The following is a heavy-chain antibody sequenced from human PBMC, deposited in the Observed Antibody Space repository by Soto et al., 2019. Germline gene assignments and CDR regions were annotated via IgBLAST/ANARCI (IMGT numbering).Heavy chain of an antibody. J-gene: IGHJ4*02. D-gene: IGHD5-18*01. CDR3: ARARGYSYGYSFDY. CDR2: IIPIFGTA. CDR1: GGTFSSYA. V-gene: IGHV1-69*06. Sequence: QVQLVQSGAEVKKPGSSVKVSCKASGGTFSSYAISWVRQAPGQGLEWMGGIIPIFGTANYAQKFQGRVTITAGKSTSTAYMELSSLRSEDTAVYYCARARGYSYGYSFDYWGQGTLVTVSS.